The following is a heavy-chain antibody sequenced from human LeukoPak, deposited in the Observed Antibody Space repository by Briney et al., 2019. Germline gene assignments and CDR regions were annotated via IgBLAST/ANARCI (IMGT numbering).Heavy chain of an antibody. CDR1: GFTFSSYS. CDR3: AKGYYDSNGNFYYFDF. Sequence: GGSLRLSCAASGFTFSSYSMNWVRQAPGKGLEWVAVISYDGSNKYYTDSVKGRFTISRDNSKYTLYLQMNSLRAEDTAVYYCAKGYYDSNGNFYYFDFWGQGTLATVSS. D-gene: IGHD3-22*01. CDR2: ISYDGSNK. V-gene: IGHV3-30*18. J-gene: IGHJ4*02.